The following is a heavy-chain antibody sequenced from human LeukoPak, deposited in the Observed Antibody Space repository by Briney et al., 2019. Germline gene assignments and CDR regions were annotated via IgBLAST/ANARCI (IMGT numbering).Heavy chain of an antibody. V-gene: IGHV4-59*01. CDR2: IYYSGST. CDR1: GGSFSSYY. D-gene: IGHD3-22*01. Sequence: SETLSLTCAVYGGSFSSYYWSWIRQPPGKGLEWIGYIYYSGSTNYNPSLKSRVTISVDTSKNQFSLKLSSVTAADTAVYYCAREGYYDSSGYPPASAFDIWGQGTMVTVSS. J-gene: IGHJ3*02. CDR3: AREGYYDSSGYPPASAFDI.